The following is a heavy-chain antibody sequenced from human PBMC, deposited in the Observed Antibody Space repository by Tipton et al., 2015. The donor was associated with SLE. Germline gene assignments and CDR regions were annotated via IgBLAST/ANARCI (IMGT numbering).Heavy chain of an antibody. J-gene: IGHJ6*02. D-gene: IGHD3-22*01. CDR1: GGSISSYY. V-gene: IGHV4-59*01. CDR3: ARDPSTRVDSSGYPYYYYGMDV. Sequence: LRVSCTVSGGSISSYYWSWIRQPPGKGLEWIGYIYYSGSTNYNPSLKSRVTISVDTSKNQFSLKLSSVTAADTAVYYCARDPSTRVDSSGYPYYYYGMDVWGQGTTVTVSS. CDR2: IYYSGST.